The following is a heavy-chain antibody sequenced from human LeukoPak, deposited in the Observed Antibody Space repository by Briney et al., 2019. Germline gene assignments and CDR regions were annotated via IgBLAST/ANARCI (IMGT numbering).Heavy chain of an antibody. CDR2: ISNNGGYT. CDR3: AKQLGYCSDGSCYFPY. V-gene: IGHV3-23*01. J-gene: IGHJ4*02. D-gene: IGHD2-15*01. Sequence: SGGSLRLSCAASGFTFSSSAMSWVRQASGKGLEWVSAISNNGGYTYYADSVQGRFTISRDNSKSTPCLQMNSLRAEDTAVYYCAKQLGYCSDGSCYFPYWGQGTLVTVSS. CDR1: GFTFSSSA.